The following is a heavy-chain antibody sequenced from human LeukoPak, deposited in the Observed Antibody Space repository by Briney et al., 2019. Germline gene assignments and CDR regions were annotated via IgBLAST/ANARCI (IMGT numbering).Heavy chain of an antibody. D-gene: IGHD5-12*01. V-gene: IGHV1-8*01. J-gene: IGHJ6*02. Sequence: ASVKVSCKASGYTFTSYDTNWVRQATGQGLEWMGWMNPNSGNTGYAQKFQGRVAMTRNTSISTAYMELSSLRSEDTAVYYCARVATTGADYYYYGMDVWGQGTTVTVSS. CDR3: ARVATTGADYYYYGMDV. CDR1: GYTFTSYD. CDR2: MNPNSGNT.